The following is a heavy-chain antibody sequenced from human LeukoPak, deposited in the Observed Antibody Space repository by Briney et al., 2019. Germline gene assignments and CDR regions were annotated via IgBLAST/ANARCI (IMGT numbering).Heavy chain of an antibody. V-gene: IGHV1-69*05. CDR1: GYTFTGYY. D-gene: IGHD3-22*01. CDR3: AIDDSSGFSDI. J-gene: IGHJ4*02. CDR2: IIPIFGTT. Sequence: SVKVSCKASGYTFTGYYMHWVRQAPGQGLEWMGGIIPIFGTTNYAQRFQGRVTITTDESSSTVYMQLSSLRSEDTAVYYCAIDDSSGFSDIWGQGTLVTVSS.